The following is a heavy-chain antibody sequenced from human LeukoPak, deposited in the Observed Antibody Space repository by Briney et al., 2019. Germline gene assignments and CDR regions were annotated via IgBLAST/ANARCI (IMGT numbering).Heavy chain of an antibody. J-gene: IGHJ6*02. Sequence: AGGSLRLSCAASGFIVTNAWMNWVRQAPGKGLEWVGRIKSKTDGGTTDYAAPVKGRFTISRDDSKTTLYLQMNSLKTEDTAVYYCTTVGRYYDSSGYPIPPYYGMDVWGQGTTVTVSS. D-gene: IGHD3-22*01. V-gene: IGHV3-15*07. CDR2: IKSKTDGGTT. CDR3: TTVGRYYDSSGYPIPPYYGMDV. CDR1: GFIVTNAW.